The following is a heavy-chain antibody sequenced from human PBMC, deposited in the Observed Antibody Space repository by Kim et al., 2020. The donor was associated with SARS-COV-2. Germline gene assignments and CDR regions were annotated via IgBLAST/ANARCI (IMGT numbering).Heavy chain of an antibody. V-gene: IGHV7-4-1*02. J-gene: IGHJ5*02. CDR3: ARDRLQGVIVNWFDP. CDR1: GYIFTSYA. Sequence: SVKVSCKASGYIFTSYAMHWVRQAPGQGLAWMGWINTNSGNPTYAQGFTGRFVFPLDTSVSTAYLQISSLKAEDTAVYYCARDRLQGVIVNWFDPWGQG. CDR2: INTNSGNP. D-gene: IGHD3-10*01.